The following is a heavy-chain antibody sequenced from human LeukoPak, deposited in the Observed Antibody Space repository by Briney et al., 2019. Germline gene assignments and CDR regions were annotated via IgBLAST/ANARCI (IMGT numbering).Heavy chain of an antibody. V-gene: IGHV5-51*01. D-gene: IGHD2-2*01. J-gene: IGHJ6*03. CDR1: GYSFTSYW. CDR3: ARVGMGYCSSTSCPRLYYYYYMDV. CDR2: IYPGDSDT. Sequence: GESLKISCKGSGYSFTSYWIGWVRQMPGKGLEWMGIIYPGDSDTRYSPSFQGQVTISADKSISTAYLQRSSLKASDTAMYYCARVGMGYCSSTSCPRLYYYYYMDVWGKGTTVTVSS.